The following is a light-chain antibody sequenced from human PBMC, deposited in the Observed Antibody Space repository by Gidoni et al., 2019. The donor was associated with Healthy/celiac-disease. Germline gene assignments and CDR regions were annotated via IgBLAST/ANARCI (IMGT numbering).Light chain of an antibody. CDR3: NSRDSSGNHPCDV. CDR1: SLRSYY. Sequence: SSELTQDPAVSVALGQKVRITCQGDSLRSYYASWYQQKPGQSPVLVIYGKNNRPSGIPDRVSGSSSGNTASLTITGAQAEDEADYYCNSRDSSGNHPCDVFGTGTKVTVL. V-gene: IGLV3-19*01. J-gene: IGLJ1*01. CDR2: GKN.